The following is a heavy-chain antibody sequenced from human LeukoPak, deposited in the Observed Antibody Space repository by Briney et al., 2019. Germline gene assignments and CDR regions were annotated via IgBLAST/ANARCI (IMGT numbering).Heavy chain of an antibody. CDR3: ARDSRLAGGAFDY. Sequence: PSETLSLTCNVSGGSISSNYWSWIRQPPGKGLKWIGYIYYSGSTNYNPSLKSRVTISVDTSKNQFSLKLSSVTAADTAVYYCARDSRLAGGAFDYWGQGTLVTVSS. CDR2: IYYSGST. V-gene: IGHV4-59*12. CDR1: GGSISSNY. J-gene: IGHJ4*02. D-gene: IGHD3-10*01.